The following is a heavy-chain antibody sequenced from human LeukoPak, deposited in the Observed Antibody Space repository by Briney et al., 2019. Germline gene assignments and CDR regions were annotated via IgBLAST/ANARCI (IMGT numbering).Heavy chain of an antibody. Sequence: ASVKVSCKTSGYTFTSYGISWVRQAPGQGLEWMGWISAYNGNTNYAQKFQGRVTMTRDTSTSTVYMELSSLRSEDTAVYYCARDFAAIPSPVSLWYNYDSSGYLDYWGQGTLVTVSS. CDR1: GYTFTSYG. CDR2: ISAYNGNT. J-gene: IGHJ4*02. V-gene: IGHV1-18*01. D-gene: IGHD3-22*01. CDR3: ARDFAAIPSPVSLWYNYDSSGYLDY.